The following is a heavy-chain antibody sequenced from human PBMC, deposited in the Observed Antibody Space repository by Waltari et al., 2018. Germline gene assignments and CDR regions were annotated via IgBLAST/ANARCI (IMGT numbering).Heavy chain of an antibody. Sequence: EVRLVESGGGLVKPGGSLRLSCATFGFTFSSYEMNWVRQAPGKVPEWVADINNNSTVTFYADAVRGRFTVSRDNANDLLFLQLDNVREDDTATYYCTSAYWGQG. J-gene: IGHJ4*02. V-gene: IGHV3-48*03. CDR1: GFTFSSYE. CDR3: TSAY. CDR2: INNNSTVT.